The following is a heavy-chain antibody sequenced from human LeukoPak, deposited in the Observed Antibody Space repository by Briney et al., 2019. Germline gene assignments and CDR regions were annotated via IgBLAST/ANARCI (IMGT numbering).Heavy chain of an antibody. V-gene: IGHV1-18*01. CDR3: AREVTMVRGVITKFYYYGMEV. Sequence: ASVKVSCKASGYTFTSYGISWVRQAPGQGLEWMGWISAYNGHTDYAQKLQGRVTMTADTSTSTAYMELRSPRSDDTVVYYCAREVTMVRGVITKFYYYGMEVWGQGTTVTVSS. CDR2: ISAYNGHT. J-gene: IGHJ6*02. D-gene: IGHD3-10*01. CDR1: GYTFTSYG.